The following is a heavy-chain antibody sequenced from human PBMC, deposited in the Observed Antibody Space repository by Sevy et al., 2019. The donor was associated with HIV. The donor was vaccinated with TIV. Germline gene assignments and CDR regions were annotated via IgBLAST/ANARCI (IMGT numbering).Heavy chain of an antibody. CDR1: GFTFTSDY. D-gene: IGHD1-26*01. V-gene: IGHV3-74*01. J-gene: IGHJ4*02. CDR3: ARGSRGTFGS. Sequence: GGSLRLSCAASGFTFTSDYMHWVRQPPGKGLVGVSHINTDGKIIRYADSVKGRFTTSRDNAKNTLYLQMNSLRAEDTAVYYCARGSRGTFGSWGQGTLVTVSS. CDR2: INTDGKII.